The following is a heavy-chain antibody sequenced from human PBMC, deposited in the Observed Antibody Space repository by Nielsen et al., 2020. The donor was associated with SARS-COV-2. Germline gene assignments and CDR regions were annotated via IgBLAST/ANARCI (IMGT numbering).Heavy chain of an antibody. D-gene: IGHD3-16*02. CDR1: GFTFSSYG. CDR2: IWYDGSNK. Sequence: GESLTLSCAASGFTFSSYGMHWVRQAPGKGLEWVAVIWYDGSNKYYADSVKGRFTISRDNSKNTLYLQMNSLRAEDTALYYCAGHLSWYRMDVWGQGTTVTVSS. CDR3: AGHLSWYRMDV. V-gene: IGHV3-33*01. J-gene: IGHJ6*02.